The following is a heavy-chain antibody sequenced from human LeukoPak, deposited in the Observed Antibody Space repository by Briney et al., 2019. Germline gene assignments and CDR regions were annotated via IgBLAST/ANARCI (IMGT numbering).Heavy chain of an antibody. CDR2: INQDGSEK. J-gene: IGHJ4*02. V-gene: IGHV3-7*01. D-gene: IGHD1-26*01. CDR1: GMFFSTFW. Sequence: GGSLRLSCAASGMFFSTFWMNWVRQAPGKGLEGVANINQDGSEKNYVDSVKGRFTISRDNAKNSLYLQMNSLRAEDTAVYYCASDLYSGTYDYWGQGTLVTVSS. CDR3: ASDLYSGTYDY.